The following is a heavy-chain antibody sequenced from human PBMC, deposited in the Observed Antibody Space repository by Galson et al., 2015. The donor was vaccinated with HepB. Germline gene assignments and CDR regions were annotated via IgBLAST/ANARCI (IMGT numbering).Heavy chain of an antibody. CDR3: ARLGLVRVVVVPAAPDY. D-gene: IGHD2-2*01. Sequence: ETLSLTCTVSGGSISSSSYYWGWIRQPPGKGLEWIGSIYYSGSTYYNPSLKSRVTISVDTSKNHFSLKLSSVTAADTAVDYCARLGLVRVVVVPAAPDYWGQGTLVTVSS. CDR1: GGSISSSSYY. V-gene: IGHV4-39*01. J-gene: IGHJ4*02. CDR2: IYYSGST.